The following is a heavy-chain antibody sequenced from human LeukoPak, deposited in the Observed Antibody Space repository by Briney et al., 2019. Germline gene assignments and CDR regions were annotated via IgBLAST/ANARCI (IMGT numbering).Heavy chain of an antibody. CDR2: ISYDGSNK. V-gene: IGHV3-30*18. Sequence: GRSLRLSCAASGFTFSSYGMHWVRQAPGKGLEWVAVISYDGSNKYYADSVKGRFTISRDNSKNTLYLQMNSLRAEDTAVYYCAKDRGTMVRGVPYYFDYWGQGTLVTVSS. J-gene: IGHJ4*02. CDR3: AKDRGTMVRGVPYYFDY. D-gene: IGHD3-10*01. CDR1: GFTFSSYG.